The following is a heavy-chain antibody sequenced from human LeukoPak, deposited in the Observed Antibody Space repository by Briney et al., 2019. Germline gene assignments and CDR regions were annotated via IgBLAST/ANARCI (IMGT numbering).Heavy chain of an antibody. D-gene: IGHD3-9*01. J-gene: IGHJ4*02. CDR2: ITGSGGNT. CDR1: GFTFSNYA. Sequence: SGGSLRLPCAASGFTFSNYAMSWVRQAPGKGLGWVSAITGSGGNTYYADSVKGRFTISRDNSKNTVFLQMNSLRAEDTAVYYCAKWGDYDVLTGYYVSDYWGQGTLVTVSS. V-gene: IGHV3-23*01. CDR3: AKWGDYDVLTGYYVSDY.